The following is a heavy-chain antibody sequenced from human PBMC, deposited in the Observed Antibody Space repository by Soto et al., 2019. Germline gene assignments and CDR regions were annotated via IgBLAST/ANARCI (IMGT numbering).Heavy chain of an antibody. CDR2: IFYSGST. CDR1: GGSISSSSYY. V-gene: IGHV4-39*01. CDR3: ARIVRGIVITYYYMDV. D-gene: IGHD2-21*01. Sequence: QVQLQESGPGLVKPSETLSLTSTVSGGSISSSSYYWGWIRQPPGKGLEWIGSIFYSGSTYYNPSLQSRVTISVDTSTNQFSLKLRSVTAADTAVYYCARIVRGIVITYYYMDVWGKGTTVTVSS. J-gene: IGHJ6*03.